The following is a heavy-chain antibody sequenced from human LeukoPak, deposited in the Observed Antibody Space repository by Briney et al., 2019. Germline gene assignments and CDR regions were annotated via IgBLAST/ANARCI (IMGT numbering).Heavy chain of an antibody. Sequence: GGSLRLSCAASGFTFSTYSMNWVRQAPGKGLEWVSSMGTSSRYIYYADSVRGRFTISRDNAKNSLYLQMNSLRAEDTAVYYCAREKAEDFDYGGQGPLVTVSS. J-gene: IGHJ4*02. CDR1: GFTFSTYS. V-gene: IGHV3-21*01. CDR2: MGTSSRYI. CDR3: AREKAEDFDY.